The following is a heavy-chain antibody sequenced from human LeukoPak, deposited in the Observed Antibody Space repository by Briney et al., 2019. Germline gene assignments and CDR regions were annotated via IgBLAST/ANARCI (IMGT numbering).Heavy chain of an antibody. V-gene: IGHV3-13*01. CDR3: ARVAVAGFDY. J-gene: IGHJ4*02. D-gene: IGHD6-19*01. Sequence: LEWGSAIGTAGDTYYPGSVKGRFTISRENAKNSLYLQMNSLRAGDTAVYYCARVAVAGFDYWGQGTLVTVSS. CDR2: IGTAGDT.